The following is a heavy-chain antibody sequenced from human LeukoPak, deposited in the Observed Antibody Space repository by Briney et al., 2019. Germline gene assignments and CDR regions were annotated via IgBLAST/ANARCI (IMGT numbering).Heavy chain of an antibody. CDR3: VPTPQARFDY. Sequence: GESLKISCKGSGYSFTTYWIGWVRQMPGEGLEWMGIIHPDDSDTRYSPSFQGQVAISVDKSISTAYLQWSSLKASDNAMYYCVPTPQARFDYWGQGTLVTVSP. J-gene: IGHJ4*02. V-gene: IGHV5-51*01. CDR1: GYSFTTYW. D-gene: IGHD2-15*01. CDR2: IHPDDSDT.